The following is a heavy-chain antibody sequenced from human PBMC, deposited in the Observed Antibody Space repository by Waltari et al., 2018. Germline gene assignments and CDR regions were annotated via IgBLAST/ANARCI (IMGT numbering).Heavy chain of an antibody. CDR2: MSNDGSVT. CDR3: GRSMYV. V-gene: IGHV3-74*01. J-gene: IGHJ6*02. CDR1: GFIIRSYW. Sequence: EEQLVESGGNLVQPGGSLRLSCAASGFIIRSYWMYWVRQAPGKGLVWVALMSNDGSVTGYADSVKGRFTISRDNAKNTLYLQMNSLRPEDTAVYYCGRSMYVWGHGTTVTVSS.